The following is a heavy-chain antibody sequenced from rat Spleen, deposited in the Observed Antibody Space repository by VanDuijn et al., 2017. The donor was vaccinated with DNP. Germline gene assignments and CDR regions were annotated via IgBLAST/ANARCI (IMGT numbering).Heavy chain of an antibody. CDR2: ISTSGGST. D-gene: IGHD4-3*01. CDR3: ARREFGVDY. V-gene: IGHV5-25*01. J-gene: IGHJ2*01. CDR1: GFTFSNYD. Sequence: EVQLVESGGGLVQPGRSLKLSCAASGFTFSNYDMAWVRQAPTKGLEWVASISTSGGSTYYRDSVKGRFTVSRDNAKSTLYLQMDSLRSEDTATYYCARREFGVDYWGQGVMVTVSS.